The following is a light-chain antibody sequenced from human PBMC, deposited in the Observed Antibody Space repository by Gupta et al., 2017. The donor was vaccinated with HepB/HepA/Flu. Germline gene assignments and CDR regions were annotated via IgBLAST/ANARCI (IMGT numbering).Light chain of an antibody. CDR3: QEWNSSSVV. Sequence: SYVLTQPPSGSVAPGKTARITCGGNNIGSKSVHRHQPKPAPALLLFVYDDSDRAAGVPDCFSASNSATTATLTIGRVEAGDDYYYYSQEWNSSSVVFGGGTKLTVL. J-gene: IGLJ2*01. CDR1: NIGSKS. CDR2: DDS. V-gene: IGLV3-21*03.